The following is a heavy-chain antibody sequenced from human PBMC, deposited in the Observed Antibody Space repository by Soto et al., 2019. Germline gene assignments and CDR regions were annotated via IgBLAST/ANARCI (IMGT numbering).Heavy chain of an antibody. CDR1: GGSISSGGYS. Sequence: LSLTCAVSGGSISSGGYSWSWIRQPPGKGLEWIGYIYHSGSTYYNPSLKSRVTISVDRSKNQFSLKLSSVTAADTAVYYCARAAYYYESSGYYPGDYWGQGTLVTVS. D-gene: IGHD3-22*01. CDR2: IYHSGST. V-gene: IGHV4-30-2*01. J-gene: IGHJ4*02. CDR3: ARAAYYYESSGYYPGDY.